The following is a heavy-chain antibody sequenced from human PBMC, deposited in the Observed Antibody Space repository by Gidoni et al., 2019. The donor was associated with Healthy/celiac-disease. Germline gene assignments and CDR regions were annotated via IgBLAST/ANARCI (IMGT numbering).Heavy chain of an antibody. Sequence: QVQLQQWGAGLLKPSETLSLTCAVYGGSFSGYYWSWIRQPPGKGLEWIGEINHSGSTNYNPSLKSRVTISVDTSKNQFSLKLSSVTAADTAVYYCARGKERPSGDSSGYFDYWGQGTLVTVSS. CDR3: ARGKERPSGDSSGYFDY. CDR1: GGSFSGYY. CDR2: INHSGST. V-gene: IGHV4-34*01. D-gene: IGHD3-22*01. J-gene: IGHJ4*02.